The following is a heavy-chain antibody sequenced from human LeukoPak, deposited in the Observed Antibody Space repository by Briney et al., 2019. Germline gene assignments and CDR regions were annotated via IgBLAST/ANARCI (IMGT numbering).Heavy chain of an antibody. J-gene: IGHJ4*02. CDR2: IYPSGST. V-gene: IGHV4-4*09. CDR1: GGSISSYY. D-gene: IGHD1-26*01. Sequence: SETLSLTCTVSGGSISSYYWSWIRQPPGKGLEWIGYIYPSGSTNYNPSLKSRVTISVDTSKNQFSLKLSSVTAADTAVYYCARHLVGASVYFDYWGQGTLVTVSS. CDR3: ARHLVGASVYFDY.